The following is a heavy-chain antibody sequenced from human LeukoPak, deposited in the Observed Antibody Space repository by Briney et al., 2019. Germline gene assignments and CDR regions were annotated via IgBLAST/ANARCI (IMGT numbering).Heavy chain of an antibody. CDR2: IRSELYGGTP. J-gene: IGHJ4*02. D-gene: IGHD1-26*01. CDR3: TRRVGY. CDR1: GFNFGEYA. Sequence: GGYLRLSCAGSGFNFGEYAMTWFRQAPGKGLEWVGYIRSELYGGTPEYAASVKDRFIISRDDSKSILYLQMNSLKTEDTAIYFCTRRVGYWGQGTLVTVST. V-gene: IGHV3-49*03.